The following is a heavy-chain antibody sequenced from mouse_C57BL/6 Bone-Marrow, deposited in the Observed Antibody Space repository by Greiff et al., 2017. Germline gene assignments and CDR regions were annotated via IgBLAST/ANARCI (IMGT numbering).Heavy chain of an antibody. Sequence: QVQLKQSGAELARPGASVKLSCKASGYTFTSYGISWVKQRTGQGLEWIGEIYPRSGNPYYNEKFKGKATLTADKPSSTAYMELRSLTSEDSAVYFCARLGPHYYGSSWYFDVWGTGTTVTVSS. J-gene: IGHJ1*03. CDR1: GYTFTSYG. CDR3: ARLGPHYYGSSWYFDV. V-gene: IGHV1-81*01. CDR2: IYPRSGNP. D-gene: IGHD1-1*01.